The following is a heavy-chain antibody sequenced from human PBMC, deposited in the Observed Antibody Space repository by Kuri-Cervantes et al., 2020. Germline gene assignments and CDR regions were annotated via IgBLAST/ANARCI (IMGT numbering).Heavy chain of an antibody. CDR1: GYSFTSYW. Sequence: KVSCKGSGYSFTSYWIGWVRQMPGKGLEWMGIIYPGDSDTRYSPSFQGQVTISADKSISTAYLQWSNLKASDTAMYYCARTYYYDSSGYLFDYWGQGTLVTVSS. J-gene: IGHJ4*02. CDR3: ARTYYYDSSGYLFDY. V-gene: IGHV5-51*01. D-gene: IGHD3-22*01. CDR2: IYPGDSDT.